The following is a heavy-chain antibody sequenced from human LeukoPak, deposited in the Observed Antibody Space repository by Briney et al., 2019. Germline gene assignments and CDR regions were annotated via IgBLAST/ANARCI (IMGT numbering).Heavy chain of an antibody. V-gene: IGHV4-59*01. Sequence: SETLSLTCTVSGGSINNYYWSWIRQPPGKGLEWIGYIHYSGSTNYNPSLKSRVTISVDTSKNDFSLKLSSVTAADTAVYYCASSLLAGDAFDIWGQGTMVTVSS. J-gene: IGHJ3*02. CDR2: IHYSGST. D-gene: IGHD1-26*01. CDR1: GGSINNYY. CDR3: ASSLLAGDAFDI.